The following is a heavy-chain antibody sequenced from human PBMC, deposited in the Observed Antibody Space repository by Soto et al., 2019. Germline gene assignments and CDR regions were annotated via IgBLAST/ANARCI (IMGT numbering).Heavy chain of an antibody. V-gene: IGHV4-31*03. CDR2: IYYSGST. D-gene: IGHD6-13*01. J-gene: IGHJ5*02. CDR1: GGSISSGGYY. CDR3: SRDSRQLTQGWFDP. Sequence: SETLSLTCTVSGGSISSGGYYWSWIRQHPGKGLEWIGYIYYSGSTYYNPSLKSRVTISVDTSKNQFSLKLSSVTAADTAVYYCSRDSRQLTQGWFDPWGQGTLVTVSS.